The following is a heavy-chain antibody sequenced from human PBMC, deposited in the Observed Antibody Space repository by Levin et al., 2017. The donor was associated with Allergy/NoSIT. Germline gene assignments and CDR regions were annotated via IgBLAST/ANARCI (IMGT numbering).Heavy chain of an antibody. CDR1: GDSISSGHYY. D-gene: IGHD1-14*01. CDR3: ARVRNAGGRGWFDA. Sequence: LSLTCTISGDSISSGHYYWSWVRQHPGKGLEWIGHIYYTGPTYYNPSLRSQVTISVDTSENQFSLKLSSVTAADTAVYYCARVRNAGGRGWFDAWGQGTLVTVSS. V-gene: IGHV4-31*01. J-gene: IGHJ5*02. CDR2: IYYTGPT.